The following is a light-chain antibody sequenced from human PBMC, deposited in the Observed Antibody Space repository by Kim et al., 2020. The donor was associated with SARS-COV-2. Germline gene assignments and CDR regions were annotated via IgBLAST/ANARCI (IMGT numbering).Light chain of an antibody. CDR3: CSYAGSSTFVV. J-gene: IGLJ2*01. CDR2: EVS. V-gene: IGLV2-23*02. Sequence: SITIACPGTSSDVRSYNLVSWYQQHPGKAPKLMIYEVSQRPSGVSNRFSGSKSGNTASLTISGLQAEDEADYYCCSYAGSSTFVVFGGGTQLTVL. CDR1: SSDVRSYNL.